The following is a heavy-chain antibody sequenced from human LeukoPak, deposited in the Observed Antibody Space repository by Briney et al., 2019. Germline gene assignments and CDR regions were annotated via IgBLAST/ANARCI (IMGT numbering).Heavy chain of an antibody. CDR3: ASPVKQWLTPLDY. CDR1: GFTFSNYS. V-gene: IGHV3-21*01. Sequence: PGGSLRLSCAASGFTFSNYSMNWVRQAPGKGLEWVSSISSSSSYIYYADSVKGRFTISRDNAKNSLYLQMNSLRAEDTAVYYCASPVKQWLTPLDYWGQGTLVTVSS. J-gene: IGHJ4*02. D-gene: IGHD6-19*01. CDR2: ISSSSSYI.